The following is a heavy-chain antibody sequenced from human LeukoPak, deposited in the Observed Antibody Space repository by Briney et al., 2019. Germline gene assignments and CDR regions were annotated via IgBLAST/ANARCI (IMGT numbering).Heavy chain of an antibody. V-gene: IGHV3-23*01. J-gene: IGHJ4*02. CDR3: AKLLYYYDSSQPY. CDR2: ISGSGGST. Sequence: PGGSLRLSCAASGFTFSSYGMSWVRQAPGKWLEWVSAISGSGGSTYCADSVKGWFTISRDNSKNTLYLQMNSLRAEDTAVYYCAKLLYYYDSSQPYWGQGTLVTVSS. D-gene: IGHD3-22*01. CDR1: GFTFSSYG.